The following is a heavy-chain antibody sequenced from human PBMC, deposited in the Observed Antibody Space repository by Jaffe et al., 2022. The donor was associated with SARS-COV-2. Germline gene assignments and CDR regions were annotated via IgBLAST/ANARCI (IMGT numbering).Heavy chain of an antibody. V-gene: IGHV3-66*02. D-gene: IGHD6-13*01. CDR1: GFTVSSNY. CDR3: ARSIAAAYYGMDV. J-gene: IGHJ6*02. Sequence: EVQLVESGGGLVQPGGSLRLSCAASGFTVSSNYMSWVRQAPGKGLEWVSVIYSGGSTYYADSVKGRFTISRDNSKNTLYLQMNSLRAEDTAVYYCARSIAAAYYGMDVWGQGTTVTVSS. CDR2: IYSGGST.